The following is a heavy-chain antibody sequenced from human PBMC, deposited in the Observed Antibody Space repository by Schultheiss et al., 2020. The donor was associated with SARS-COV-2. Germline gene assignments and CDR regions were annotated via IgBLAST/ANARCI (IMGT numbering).Heavy chain of an antibody. CDR3: ARGGDIVATFDY. D-gene: IGHD5-12*01. Sequence: SETLSLTCTVSGGSISSGGYYWSWIRQHPGKGLEWIGYIYYSGSTNYNPSLKSRVTISVDTSKNQFSLKLSSVTAADTAVYYCARGGDIVATFDYWGQGTLVTVSS. CDR2: IYYSGST. CDR1: GGSISSGGYY. V-gene: IGHV4-61*08. J-gene: IGHJ4*02.